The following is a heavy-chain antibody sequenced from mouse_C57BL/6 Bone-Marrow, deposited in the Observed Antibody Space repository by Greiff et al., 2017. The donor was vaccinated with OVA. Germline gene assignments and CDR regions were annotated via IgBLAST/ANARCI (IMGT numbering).Heavy chain of an antibody. CDR2: IDPSDSET. D-gene: IGHD1-1*01. Sequence: VQLKQPGAELVRPGSSVKLSCKASGYTFTSYWMHWVKQRPIQGLEWIGNIDPSDSETHYNQKFKDKATLTVDKSSSTAYMQLSSLTSEDSAVYYCASPITTVPYWYFDVWGTGTTVTVSS. CDR1: GYTFTSYW. J-gene: IGHJ1*03. V-gene: IGHV1-52*01. CDR3: ASPITTVPYWYFDV.